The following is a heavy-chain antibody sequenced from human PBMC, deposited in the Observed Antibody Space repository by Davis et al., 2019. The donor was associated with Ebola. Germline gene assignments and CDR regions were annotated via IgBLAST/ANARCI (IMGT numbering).Heavy chain of an antibody. CDR3: ATTYDSRGYYSIGSFDF. D-gene: IGHD3-22*01. CDR2: IIPIFGTT. J-gene: IGHJ4*02. CDR1: GGTFSNYA. V-gene: IGHV1-69*06. Sequence: AASVKVSCKASGGTFSNYAINWVRQAPGQGPEWMGGIIPIFGTTNYAQTFQGRVTITADKSTSTAYMELRSLSSEDTAIYYCATTYDSRGYYSIGSFDFWGQGALVTVSS.